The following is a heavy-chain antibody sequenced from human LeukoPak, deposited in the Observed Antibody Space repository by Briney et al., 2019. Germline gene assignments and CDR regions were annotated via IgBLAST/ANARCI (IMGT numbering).Heavy chain of an antibody. V-gene: IGHV4-31*03. CDR1: GGSISSPSHY. CDR3: GREDIRHWIDP. D-gene: IGHD2-15*01. CDR2: IYYSGST. J-gene: IGHJ5*02. Sequence: SETLSLTCTVSGGSISSPSHYWTWIRQQPGKGLEWIGYIYYSGSTYYSPSLRSRVSMSLDTSKSQISLKVNSVTPADTAVYYCGREDIRHWIDPWGQGTLVTVSS.